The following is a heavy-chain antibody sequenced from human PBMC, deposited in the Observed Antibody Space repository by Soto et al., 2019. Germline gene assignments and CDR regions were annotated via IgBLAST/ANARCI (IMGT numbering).Heavy chain of an antibody. CDR1: GYTFTGYY. CDR3: ARAPIAAAGTEFEP. CDR2: INPNSGGT. Sequence: ASVKVSCKASGYTFTGYYMHWVRQAPGQGLEWMGWINPNSGGTNYAQKFQGWVTMTRDTSISTAYMELSRLRSDDTAVYYCARAPIAAAGTEFEPWGQGTRVTVSS. V-gene: IGHV1-2*04. D-gene: IGHD6-13*01. J-gene: IGHJ5*01.